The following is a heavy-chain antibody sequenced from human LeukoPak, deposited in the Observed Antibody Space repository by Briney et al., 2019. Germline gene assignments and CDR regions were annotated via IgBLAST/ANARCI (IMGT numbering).Heavy chain of an antibody. CDR2: IIPIFGTA. Sequence: SVKVSCKASGGTYSSYAISWVRQAPGQGLEWMGGIIPIFGTANYAQKFQGRVTIAADESTSTAYMELSSLRSEDTAAYYCARVWGYCSGGSCSRDHWFDPWGQGTLVTVSS. CDR3: ARVWGYCSGGSCSRDHWFDP. J-gene: IGHJ5*02. D-gene: IGHD2-15*01. CDR1: GGTYSSYA. V-gene: IGHV1-69*13.